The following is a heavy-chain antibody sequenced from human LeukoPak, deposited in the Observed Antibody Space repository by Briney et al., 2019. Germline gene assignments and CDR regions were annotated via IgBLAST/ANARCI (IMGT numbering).Heavy chain of an antibody. CDR2: ISAYNGNT. J-gene: IGHJ5*02. D-gene: IGHD2-2*01. CDR3: ARVPGYCSSTSCYDENWFDP. CDR1: GYTFTSYG. Sequence: ASVKVSCKASGYTFTSYGISWVRQAPGQGLEWMGWISAYNGNTNYAQKLQGRVTMTTDTSTSTAYMELGSLRSDDTAVYYCARVPGYCSSTSCYDENWFDPWGQGTLVTVSS. V-gene: IGHV1-18*04.